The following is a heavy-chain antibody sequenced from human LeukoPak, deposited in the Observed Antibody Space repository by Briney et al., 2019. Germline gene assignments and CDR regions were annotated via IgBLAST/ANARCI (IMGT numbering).Heavy chain of an antibody. D-gene: IGHD6-13*01. CDR3: AKDHIAAAAPKFFDI. V-gene: IGHV3-23*01. J-gene: IGHJ3*02. CDR2: ISGSGGNT. Sequence: GGSLRVYCAASGFTFSSYAMSWVRQAPGKGLEWVSAISGSGGNTYYADSVKGRFTISRDNSKNTLYLQMNSLRAEDTAIYYCAKDHIAAAAPKFFDIWGQGTMVTVSS. CDR1: GFTFSSYA.